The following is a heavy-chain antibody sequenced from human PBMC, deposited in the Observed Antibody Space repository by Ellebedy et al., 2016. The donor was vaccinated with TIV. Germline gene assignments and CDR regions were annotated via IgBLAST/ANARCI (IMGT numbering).Heavy chain of an antibody. CDR2: INQDGSQK. CDR1: GFSFRSYW. Sequence: GGSLRLSCAASGFSFRSYWMSWVRQASGKGLEWVANINQDGSQKYYVDSVKGRFTISRDSATNSLYLQMNSLRVDDAAMYYCATDGSYGDYLSPTHAFEIWGQGTMLIVSS. J-gene: IGHJ3*02. D-gene: IGHD1-26*01. CDR3: ATDGSYGDYLSPTHAFEI. V-gene: IGHV3-7*01.